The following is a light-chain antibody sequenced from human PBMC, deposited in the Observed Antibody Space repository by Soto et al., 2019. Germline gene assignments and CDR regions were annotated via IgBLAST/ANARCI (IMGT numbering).Light chain of an antibody. Sequence: ESVLALSPGTLSLSPGEGATLSCRASQSVSSSHLAWYQQKPGQAPRLLIYDASIRAAGIPDRFSGSGSGTDFTLTISRLEPEDFAVYYCQQYGSSSITFGQGTRLEIK. CDR3: QQYGSSSIT. V-gene: IGKV3-20*01. CDR1: QSVSSSH. CDR2: DAS. J-gene: IGKJ5*01.